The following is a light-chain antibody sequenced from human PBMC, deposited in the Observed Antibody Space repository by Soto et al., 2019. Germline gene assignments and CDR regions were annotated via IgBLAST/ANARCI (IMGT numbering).Light chain of an antibody. CDR3: QQGYSSAIT. CDR2: AAS. V-gene: IGKV1-39*01. Sequence: DIQMTQSPCSLSASVGDRVTITCRASQSISSYLNWYQQKPGKAPKLLIYAASSLQSGVPSKFSGSGSGTDFTLTINSLQPEDFATYYCQQGYSSAITFGQGTRLEIK. CDR1: QSISSY. J-gene: IGKJ5*01.